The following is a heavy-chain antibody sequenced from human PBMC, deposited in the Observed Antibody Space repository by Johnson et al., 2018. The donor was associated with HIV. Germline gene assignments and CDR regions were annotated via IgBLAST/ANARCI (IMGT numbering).Heavy chain of an antibody. CDR3: TRDRDGVGVS. Sequence: VQLVESGGGVVQPGGSLRLSCAVSPIIFTNTWMTWVRQAPGKGLEWVGRIRNKPSSYSTEYAASVKGRFTVSRDDSKNSVYLQMSSLKTEDTAVYYCTRDRDGVGVSWGQGTMVTVSS. V-gene: IGHV3-72*01. CDR2: IRNKPSSYST. CDR1: PIIFTNTW. J-gene: IGHJ3*01. D-gene: IGHD3-10*01.